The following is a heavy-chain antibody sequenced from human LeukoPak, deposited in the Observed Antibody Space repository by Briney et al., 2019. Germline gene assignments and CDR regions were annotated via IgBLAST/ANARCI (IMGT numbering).Heavy chain of an antibody. CDR1: GFTFSTYW. CDR3: AKPLRASSHYYGMDV. J-gene: IGHJ6*02. CDR2: INSDGSSP. V-gene: IGHV3-74*01. Sequence: GGSLRLSCAASGFTFSTYWMHWVRHAPGKGLVWVSCINSDGSSPSYADSVKGRFTISRDNAKNTVYLQMNSLRAEDTAVYYCAKPLRASSHYYGMDVWGQGTTVTVSS.